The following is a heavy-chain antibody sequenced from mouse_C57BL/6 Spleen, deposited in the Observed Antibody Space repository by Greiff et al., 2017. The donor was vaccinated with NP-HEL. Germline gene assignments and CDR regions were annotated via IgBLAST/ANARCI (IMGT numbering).Heavy chain of an antibody. Sequence: LVESGASVKISCKASGYAFSSSWMNWVKQRPGKGLEWIGRIYPGDGDTNYNGKFKGKATLTADKSSSTAYMQLSSLTSEDSAVYFCAREGYYYGSSYPFDYWGQGTTLTVSS. CDR1: GYAFSSSW. J-gene: IGHJ2*01. V-gene: IGHV1-82*01. CDR3: AREGYYYGSSYPFDY. CDR2: IYPGDGDT. D-gene: IGHD1-1*01.